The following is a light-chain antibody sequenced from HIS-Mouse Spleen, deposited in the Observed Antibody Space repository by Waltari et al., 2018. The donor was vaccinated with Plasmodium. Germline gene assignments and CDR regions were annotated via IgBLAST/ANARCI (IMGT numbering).Light chain of an antibody. Sequence: EIVMTQSPATLSVSPGQRATLSCRASQSVSSNLAWYQQKPGQAPRLLIYGASTRPTGIPARFSGSGSGTAFTLTISSLQSEDFAVYYCQQYNNWLFTFGPGTKVDIK. CDR2: GAS. CDR1: QSVSSN. V-gene: IGKV3-15*01. CDR3: QQYNNWLFT. J-gene: IGKJ3*01.